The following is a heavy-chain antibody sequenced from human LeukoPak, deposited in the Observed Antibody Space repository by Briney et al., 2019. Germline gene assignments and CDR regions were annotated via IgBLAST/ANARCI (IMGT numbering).Heavy chain of an antibody. CDR1: GGSIRGSDFY. D-gene: IGHD5-12*01. CDR2: IYYSGST. V-gene: IGHV4-61*05. Sequence: SETLSLTCTVSGGSIRGSDFYWGWIRQPPGKGLEWIGYIYYSGSTNYNPSLKSRVTISVDTSKNQFSLKLSSVTAADTAVYYCASHQYSGYGLVDYWGQGTLVTVSS. J-gene: IGHJ4*02. CDR3: ASHQYSGYGLVDY.